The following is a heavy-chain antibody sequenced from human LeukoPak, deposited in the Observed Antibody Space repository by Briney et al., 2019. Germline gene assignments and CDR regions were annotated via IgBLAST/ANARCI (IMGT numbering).Heavy chain of an antibody. D-gene: IGHD1-26*01. V-gene: IGHV1-2*02. J-gene: IGHJ4*02. CDR1: GYTFTGYY. CDR3: ATYSGAHHKTFDD. CDR2: INPNSGGT. Sequence: GASVKVSCKASGYTFTGYYMHWVRQAPGQGLEWMGWINPNSGGTNYAQKFQGRVTMTRDTSISTAYMELSRLRSDDTAVYYCATYSGAHHKTFDDWGLGTLVTVSS.